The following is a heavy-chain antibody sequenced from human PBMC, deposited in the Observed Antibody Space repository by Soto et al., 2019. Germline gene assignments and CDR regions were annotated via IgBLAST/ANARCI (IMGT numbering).Heavy chain of an antibody. J-gene: IGHJ4*02. CDR1: GGSISSSSYY. Sequence: QLQLQESGPGLVKPSETLSLTCTVSGGSISSSSYYWGWIRQPPGKGLEWIGSIYYSGSTYYNPSLKRRVTISVDTSKKQFSLKLSSVTAADTAVYYCARHTPAISISDHWGQGTLVTVSS. CDR3: ARHTPAISISDH. V-gene: IGHV4-39*01. D-gene: IGHD2-15*01. CDR2: IYYSGST.